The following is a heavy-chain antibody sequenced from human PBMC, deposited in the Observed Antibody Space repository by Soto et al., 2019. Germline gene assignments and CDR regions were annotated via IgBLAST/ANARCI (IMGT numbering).Heavy chain of an antibody. CDR1: GFSFSDYY. V-gene: IGHV3-11*05. J-gene: IGHJ3*01. D-gene: IGHD6-13*01. CDR3: SRSWDSSSCDV. CDR2: ISTSSSYT. Sequence: QVQLVESGGGLVKPGGSLRISCAASGFSFSDYYMTWIRQAPGKGLECISYISTSSSYTNYADSVKGRFTISRDNAQNSLYRQMSSLRAEDTAVSYCSRSWDSSSCDVWGQGTMVTVSS.